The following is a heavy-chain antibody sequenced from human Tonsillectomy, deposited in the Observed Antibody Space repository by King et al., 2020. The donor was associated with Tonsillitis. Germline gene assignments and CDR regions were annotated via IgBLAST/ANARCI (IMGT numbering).Heavy chain of an antibody. Sequence: VQLVESGGGLVQPGGSLKLSCAASEFTFSSSWMTWVRQAPGKGLQWVATIKPDGSEKYYADSVKGRFTVSRDNAKNSLDLQMNSLRSEDTALYYCARDQAYTTFDYWGQGTLVTISS. CDR2: IKPDGSEK. V-gene: IGHV3-7*04. D-gene: IGHD2-2*02. CDR1: EFTFSSSW. CDR3: ARDQAYTTFDY. J-gene: IGHJ4*02.